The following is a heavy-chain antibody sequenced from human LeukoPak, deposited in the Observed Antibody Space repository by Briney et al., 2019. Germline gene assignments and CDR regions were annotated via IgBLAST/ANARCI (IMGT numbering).Heavy chain of an antibody. CDR1: GFTFSSYG. V-gene: IGHV3-23*01. Sequence: PGGSLRLSCAASGFTFSSYGMNWVRQAPGKGLEWVSAISDGGSDTFYADSVKGRFAISRDNSKNTLFLQMNSLRAEDTAVYYCAKRVPYSSSSVYFDFWGQGTLATVSS. CDR2: ISDGGSDT. D-gene: IGHD6-6*01. J-gene: IGHJ4*02. CDR3: AKRVPYSSSSVYFDF.